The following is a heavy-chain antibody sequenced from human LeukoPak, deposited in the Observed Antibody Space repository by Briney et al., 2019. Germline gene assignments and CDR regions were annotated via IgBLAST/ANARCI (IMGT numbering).Heavy chain of an antibody. D-gene: IGHD3-22*01. V-gene: IGHV5-51*01. J-gene: IGHJ4*02. CDR3: ARQEFAPYYYDSSGYHPFDY. CDR2: IYPGDSDT. CDR1: GYSFTSYW. Sequence: GESLKISCKGSGYSFTSYWIGWVRQMPGKGLEWMGIIYPGDSDTRYSPSFQGQVTISADKSISTAYLQWSSLKASDTAMYYCARQEFAPYYYDSSGYHPFDYWGQGTLVTVSS.